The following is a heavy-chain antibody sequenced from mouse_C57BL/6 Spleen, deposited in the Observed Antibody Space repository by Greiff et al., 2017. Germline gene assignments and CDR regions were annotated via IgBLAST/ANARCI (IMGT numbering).Heavy chain of an antibody. CDR3: ARGTAQATAWFAY. Sequence: QVQLQQSGAELVRPGASVKLSCKASGYTFTDYYITWVKQRPGQGLEWIARIYPGSGNTYYNEKFKGKATLTAEKSSSTAYMQLSSLTSEDSAVYFCARGTAQATAWFAYWGQGTLVTVSA. CDR2: IYPGSGNT. CDR1: GYTFTDYY. J-gene: IGHJ3*01. D-gene: IGHD3-2*02. V-gene: IGHV1-76*01.